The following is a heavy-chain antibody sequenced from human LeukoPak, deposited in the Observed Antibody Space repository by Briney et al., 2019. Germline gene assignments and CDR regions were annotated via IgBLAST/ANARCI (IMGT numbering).Heavy chain of an antibody. CDR3: ARRNYYDSSGFTYYFDY. CDR2: IIHTGRT. CDR1: GGSFSNYY. V-gene: IGHV4-34*12. D-gene: IGHD3-22*01. Sequence: PSETLSLTCGVYGGSFSNYYWTWIRQSPGMGLEWIGEIIHTGRTNYNPSLTSRVSISVDTSKNQFSLELSSVTAADTAVYYCARRNYYDSSGFTYYFDYWGQGTLVTVSS. J-gene: IGHJ4*02.